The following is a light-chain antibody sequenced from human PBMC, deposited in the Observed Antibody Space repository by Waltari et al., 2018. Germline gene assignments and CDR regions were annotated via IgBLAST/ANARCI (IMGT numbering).Light chain of an antibody. Sequence: VLTQSPGTLSLSPGERATLSCRSNQSLTKRYLAWYQQKPGQAPRLLIYGASSRAAGIPDRFSGSGSGTDYTLTISRLEPDDCAVYYCQQYGSSILYTFGQGTKLEIK. CDR2: GAS. V-gene: IGKV3-20*01. J-gene: IGKJ2*01. CDR1: QSLTKRY. CDR3: QQYGSSILYT.